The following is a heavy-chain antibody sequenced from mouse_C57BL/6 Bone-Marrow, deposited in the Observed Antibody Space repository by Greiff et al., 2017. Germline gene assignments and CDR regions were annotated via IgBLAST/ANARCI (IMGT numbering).Heavy chain of an antibody. Sequence: VQLQQSGAELVRPGASVKLSCTASGFNIKDDYMHWVKQRPEQGLEWIGWIDPENGDTEYASKFQGKAPITADTSSNTAYLQLSSLTSEDTAVYYCTTRGFYYYGSSSWFAYWGQGTLVTVSA. J-gene: IGHJ3*01. V-gene: IGHV14-4*01. D-gene: IGHD1-1*01. CDR2: IDPENGDT. CDR3: TTRGFYYYGSSSWFAY. CDR1: GFNIKDDY.